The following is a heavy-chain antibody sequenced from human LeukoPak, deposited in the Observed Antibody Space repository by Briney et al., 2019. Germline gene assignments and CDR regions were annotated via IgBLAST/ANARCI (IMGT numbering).Heavy chain of an antibody. CDR2: INHSGST. CDR3: ARASTPNYYDSSGSAFDI. D-gene: IGHD3-22*01. Sequence: SETLSLTCAVYGGSFSGYYWSWIRQPPGKGLEWIGEINHSGSTNYNPSLKSRVTISVDTSKNQFSLKLSSVTAADTAVYYCARASTPNYYDSSGSAFDIWGQGTMVTVSS. J-gene: IGHJ3*02. V-gene: IGHV4-34*01. CDR1: GGSFSGYY.